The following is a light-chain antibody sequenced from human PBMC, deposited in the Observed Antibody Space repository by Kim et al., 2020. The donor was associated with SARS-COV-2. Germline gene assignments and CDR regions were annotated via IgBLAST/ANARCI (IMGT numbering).Light chain of an antibody. CDR3: QQYGSSPPYT. Sequence: PGERATLSCRASQSVSSSYLAWYQKNPGQAPRLLIYGASSRATGIPDRFSGSGSGTDFTLTISRLEPEDFAVYYCQQYGSSPPYTFGQGTKLEI. J-gene: IGKJ2*01. V-gene: IGKV3-20*01. CDR2: GAS. CDR1: QSVSSSY.